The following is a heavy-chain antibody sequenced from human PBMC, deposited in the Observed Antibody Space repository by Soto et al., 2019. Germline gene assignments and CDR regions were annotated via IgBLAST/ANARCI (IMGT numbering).Heavy chain of an antibody. CDR1: GFTFSSYA. Sequence: PGGSLRLSCAASGFTFSSYAMSWVRQAPGKGLEWVSAISGSGGSTYYADSVKGRFTISRDNSKNTLYLQMNSLRAEDTAVYYCAKGLEHIAARTGDDAFDIWGQGTMVTVSS. CDR2: ISGSGGST. J-gene: IGHJ3*02. D-gene: IGHD6-6*01. V-gene: IGHV3-23*01. CDR3: AKGLEHIAARTGDDAFDI.